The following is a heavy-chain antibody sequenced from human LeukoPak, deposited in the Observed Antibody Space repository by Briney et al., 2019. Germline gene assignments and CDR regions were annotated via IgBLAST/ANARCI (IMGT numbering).Heavy chain of an antibody. CDR1: DFTFTTYN. J-gene: IGHJ4*02. CDR2: ISSSSSYI. V-gene: IGHV3-21*01. D-gene: IGHD2-2*01. CDR3: ARESRLHCSSTSCYLDY. Sequence: GGPLRLSCAASDFTFTTYNRKWVRQAPGKGLEWVSSISSSSSYIYYADSVKGRFTISRDNAKNSLYLQMNSLRAEDTAVYYCARESRLHCSSTSCYLDYWGQGTLVTVSS.